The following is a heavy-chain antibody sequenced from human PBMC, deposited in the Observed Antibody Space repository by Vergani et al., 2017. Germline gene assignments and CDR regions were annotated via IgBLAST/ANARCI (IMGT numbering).Heavy chain of an antibody. CDR3: ARRIVGAKQGQGFDY. CDR1: GYTFTGYY. CDR2: INPNSGGT. V-gene: IGHV1-2*02. J-gene: IGHJ4*02. D-gene: IGHD1-26*01. Sequence: VQLVESGGGLVKPGASVKVSCKASGYTFTGYYMHWVRQAPGQGLEWMGWINPNSGGTNYAQKFQGRVTMTRDTSISTAYMGLSRLRADDTAVYYCARRIVGAKQGQGFDYWGQGTLVTVSS.